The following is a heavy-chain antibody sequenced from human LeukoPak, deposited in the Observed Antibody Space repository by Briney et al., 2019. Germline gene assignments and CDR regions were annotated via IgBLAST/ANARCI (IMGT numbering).Heavy chain of an antibody. CDR1: GYTFTSYG. Sequence: ASVKVSCKASGYTFTSYGISWVRQAPGQGLEWMGWISAYNGNTNYAQKLQGRVTMTTDTSTSTAYMELRSLRSDDTAVYYCARRYYGSGRGGPIGRWFDPWGQGTLVTVSS. CDR2: ISAYNGNT. CDR3: ARRYYGSGRGGPIGRWFDP. D-gene: IGHD3-10*01. J-gene: IGHJ5*02. V-gene: IGHV1-18*01.